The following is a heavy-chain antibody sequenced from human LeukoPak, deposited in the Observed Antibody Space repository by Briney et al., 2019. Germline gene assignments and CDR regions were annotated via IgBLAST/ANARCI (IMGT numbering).Heavy chain of an antibody. J-gene: IGHJ4*02. Sequence: PSETLSLTCTVSGRSVSSYYWSWIRQPPGKGLEWIGYIYYSGSTNYNPSLKSRVTISVDTSKNQFSLKLSSVTAADTAVYYCAREAGVRYSSGWYRGYYFDYRGKGTLVTVSS. CDR1: GRSVSSYY. CDR3: AREAGVRYSSGWYRGYYFDY. CDR2: IYYSGST. D-gene: IGHD6-19*01. V-gene: IGHV4-59*02.